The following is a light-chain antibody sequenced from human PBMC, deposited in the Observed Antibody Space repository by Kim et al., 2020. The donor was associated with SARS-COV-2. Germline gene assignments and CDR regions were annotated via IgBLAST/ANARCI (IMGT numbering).Light chain of an antibody. V-gene: IGKV4-1*01. CDR1: QSVLSNSNNKNY. J-gene: IGKJ2*01. CDR3: HQYYSTPYT. CDR2: WAS. Sequence: DIVMTQSPDSLAVSLGERATINCKSSQSVLSNSNNKNYLAWYQHKPGQPPKVVIYWASTRESGVPDRFSGSGSGTDFTLTISSLQAEDVAVYYCHQYYSTPYTFGQGTKLEIK.